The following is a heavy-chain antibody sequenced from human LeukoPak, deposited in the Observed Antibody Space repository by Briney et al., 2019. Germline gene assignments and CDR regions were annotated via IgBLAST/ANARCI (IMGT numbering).Heavy chain of an antibody. J-gene: IGHJ1*01. CDR3: ARGPIGTSHRGYFQH. Sequence: SETLSLTCNVSGDAISGYYWGWIRQPPGKGLEWIGNIFYTGITNYNPSLKSPITISVDTSKNQFSLKLSSVTAADTAVYYCARGPIGTSHRGYFQHWGQGTLVTVSS. D-gene: IGHD2-2*01. CDR2: IFYTGIT. V-gene: IGHV4-59*01. CDR1: GDAISGYY.